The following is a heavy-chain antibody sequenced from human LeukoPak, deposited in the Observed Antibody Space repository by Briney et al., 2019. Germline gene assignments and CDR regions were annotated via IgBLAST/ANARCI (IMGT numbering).Heavy chain of an antibody. D-gene: IGHD3-10*01. V-gene: IGHV3-30*18. CDR2: ISYDGSNK. CDR1: GFTSSSYG. CDR3: AKDGGYYYGSVEPADI. Sequence: PGRSLRLSCAASGFTSSSYGMHWVRQAPGKGLEWVAVISYDGSNKYYADSVKGRFTISRDNSKNTLYLQMNSLRAEDTAVYYCAKDGGYYYGSVEPADIWGQGTMVTVSS. J-gene: IGHJ3*02.